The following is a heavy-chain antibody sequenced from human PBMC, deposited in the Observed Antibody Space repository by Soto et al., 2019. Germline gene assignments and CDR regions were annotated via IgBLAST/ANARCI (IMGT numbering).Heavy chain of an antibody. V-gene: IGHV1-18*04. J-gene: IGHJ6*02. D-gene: IGHD3-10*01. Sequence: ASVKVSCKASGYTFTSYGISWVRQAPGQGLEWMGWISAYNGNTNYAQKLQGRVTMTTDTSTGTAYMELRSLRSDDTAVYYCAREHYYGSGSLNYYGMDVWGQGTTVTVSS. CDR1: GYTFTSYG. CDR2: ISAYNGNT. CDR3: AREHYYGSGSLNYYGMDV.